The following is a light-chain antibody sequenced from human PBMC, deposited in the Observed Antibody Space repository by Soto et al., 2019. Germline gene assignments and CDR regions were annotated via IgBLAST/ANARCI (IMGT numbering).Light chain of an antibody. V-gene: IGKV1-5*03. CDR1: QTISSW. CDR3: QHYNSYAEA. Sequence: DIQMTQSPSTLSGSVGDRVTITCRASQTISSWLAWYQQKPGKAPKLLIYKASTLKSGVPSRFSGSGSGTEFTLTISSLQPDDCVTYYCQHYNSYAEAFGQGSKVDI. CDR2: KAS. J-gene: IGKJ1*01.